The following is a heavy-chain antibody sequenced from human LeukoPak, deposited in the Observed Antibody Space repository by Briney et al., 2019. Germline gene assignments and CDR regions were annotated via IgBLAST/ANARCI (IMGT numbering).Heavy chain of an antibody. CDR1: GGSISSSY. Sequence: PSETLSLTCTVSGGSISSSYWSWIRQPPGKGLEWIGYIYYSGSTNYNPSLKSRVTISVDTSKNQFSLKLSSVTAADTAVYYCARDYSGWQRARAFDIWGQGTMVTVSS. J-gene: IGHJ3*02. V-gene: IGHV4-59*01. CDR2: IYYSGST. CDR3: ARDYSGWQRARAFDI. D-gene: IGHD6-19*01.